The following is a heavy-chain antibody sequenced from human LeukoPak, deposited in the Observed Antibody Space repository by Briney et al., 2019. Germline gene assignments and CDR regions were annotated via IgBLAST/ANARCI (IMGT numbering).Heavy chain of an antibody. CDR3: ARDTNYYDSSGYYGYFDY. Sequence: GGSLRLSCAASGFTFSSYGMHWVRQAPGKGLEWVAVIWYDGSNKYYADSVKGRFTISRDNSKNTLYLQMNSLRAEDTAVYYCARDTNYYDSSGYYGYFDYWGQGTLVTVPS. D-gene: IGHD3-22*01. CDR2: IWYDGSNK. V-gene: IGHV3-33*01. J-gene: IGHJ4*02. CDR1: GFTFSSYG.